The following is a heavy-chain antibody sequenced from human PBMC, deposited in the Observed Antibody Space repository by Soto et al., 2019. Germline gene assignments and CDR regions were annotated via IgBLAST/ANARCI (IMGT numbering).Heavy chain of an antibody. CDR3: AKSSGDLLYYFDH. V-gene: IGHV3-23*01. CDR2: ISGSGGGT. Sequence: GGSLRLSCASSEFTFSSYVMSWVRQAPGKGLEWVSSISGSGGGTYYADSVKGRLTISRDNSKNTLYLQMNSLRAEDTAIYYCAKSSGDLLYYFDHWGQGTLVTVSS. D-gene: IGHD4-17*01. CDR1: EFTFSSYV. J-gene: IGHJ4*02.